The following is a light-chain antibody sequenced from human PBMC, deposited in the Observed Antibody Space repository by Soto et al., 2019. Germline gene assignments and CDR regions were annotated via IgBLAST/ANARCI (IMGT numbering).Light chain of an antibody. CDR2: GAS. Sequence: EIVLTQSPGTLSLSPGERATLSCRASQSVSSSYLAWYQQKPGQAPRRLIYGASSRATGIPDRVSGSGSGADISLTITRLETDEFAVYYWHEYGSPFYTFGQGAKLEIE. J-gene: IGKJ2*01. CDR1: QSVSSSY. CDR3: HEYGSPFYT. V-gene: IGKV3-20*01.